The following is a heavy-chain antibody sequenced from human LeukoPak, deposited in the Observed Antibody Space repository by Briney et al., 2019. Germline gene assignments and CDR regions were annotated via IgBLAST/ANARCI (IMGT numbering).Heavy chain of an antibody. CDR3: ARHPRVRASSGWYYFDY. J-gene: IGHJ4*02. Sequence: GESLKISCKGSGYNFANYWIGWVRQMPGKGLEWMGIIYPGDSDTGYSPSFQGQVTISDDKSISTAYLQWSSLKASDTAMYYCARHPRVRASSGWYYFDYWGQGTLVTVSS. CDR1: GYNFANYW. V-gene: IGHV5-51*01. CDR2: IYPGDSDT. D-gene: IGHD6-19*01.